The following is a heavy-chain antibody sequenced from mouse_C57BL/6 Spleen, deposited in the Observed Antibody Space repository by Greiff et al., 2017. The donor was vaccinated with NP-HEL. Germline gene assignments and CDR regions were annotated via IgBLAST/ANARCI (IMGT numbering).Heavy chain of an antibody. V-gene: IGHV5-9-1*02. D-gene: IGHD1-1*01. CDR2: ISSGGDYI. CDR1: GFTFSSYA. CDR3: TREGDYYGSSYDY. J-gene: IGHJ2*01. Sequence: EVQGVESGEGLVKPGGSLKLSCAASGFTFSSYAMSWVRQTPEKRLEWVAYISSGGDYIYYADTVKGRFTISRDNARNTLYLQMSSLKSEDTAMYYCTREGDYYGSSYDYWGQGTTLTVSS.